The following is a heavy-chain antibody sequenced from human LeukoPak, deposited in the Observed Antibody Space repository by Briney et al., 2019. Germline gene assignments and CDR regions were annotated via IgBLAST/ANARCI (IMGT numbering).Heavy chain of an antibody. CDR2: IGTYNGDT. Sequence: GASVKVSCMASGYTFTSYGVSWVRQAPGQGLEWMGWIGTYNGDTNKAQNLQGRVTMTTDTSTRTAYMELRSLRSDDTAVYYCARDRGYNPDTFDIWGQGTMVTVSS. J-gene: IGHJ3*02. V-gene: IGHV1-18*01. CDR1: GYTFTSYG. D-gene: IGHD5-24*01. CDR3: ARDRGYNPDTFDI.